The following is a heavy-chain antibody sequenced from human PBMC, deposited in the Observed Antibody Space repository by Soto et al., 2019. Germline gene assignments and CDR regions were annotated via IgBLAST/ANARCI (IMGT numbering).Heavy chain of an antibody. Sequence: SETLSLTCTVSGGSISSYYWSWIRQPPGKGLEWIGYIYYSGSTNYNPSLKSRVTISVDTSKNQFSLKLSSVTAADTAVYYCARQSGLRGNNWFDPWGQGTLVTVSS. CDR3: ARQSGLRGNNWFDP. J-gene: IGHJ5*02. CDR2: IYYSGST. V-gene: IGHV4-59*08. CDR1: GGSISSYY. D-gene: IGHD4-17*01.